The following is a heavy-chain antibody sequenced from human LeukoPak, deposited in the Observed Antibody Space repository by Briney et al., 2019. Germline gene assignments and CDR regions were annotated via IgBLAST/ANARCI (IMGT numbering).Heavy chain of an antibody. Sequence: PGGSLRLSCAASGFTFNDYAMHWVRHAPGKGLEWVSGISWNSGNIDYADSVKGRFTISRDNAKKSLYLQMNSLRAEDTALYYCAKDIESVPAGYFQHWGQGTLVTVSS. CDR3: AKDIESVPAGYFQH. CDR1: GFTFNDYA. V-gene: IGHV3-9*01. CDR2: ISWNSGNI. J-gene: IGHJ1*01. D-gene: IGHD5-24*01.